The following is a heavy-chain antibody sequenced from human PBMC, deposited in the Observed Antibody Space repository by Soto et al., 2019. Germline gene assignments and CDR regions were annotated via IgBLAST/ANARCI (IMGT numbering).Heavy chain of an antibody. CDR3: GRLATTMVRGVIINVNDAFDI. J-gene: IGHJ3*02. CDR1: GGSISSYY. CDR2: IYYSGST. V-gene: IGHV4-59*08. Sequence: SETLSLTCTVSGGSISSYYWSWIRQPPGKGLEWIGYIYYSGSTNYNPSLKSRVTISVDTSKNQFSLKLSSVTAADTAVYYCGRLATTMVRGVIINVNDAFDIWGQGRMVTVSS. D-gene: IGHD3-10*01.